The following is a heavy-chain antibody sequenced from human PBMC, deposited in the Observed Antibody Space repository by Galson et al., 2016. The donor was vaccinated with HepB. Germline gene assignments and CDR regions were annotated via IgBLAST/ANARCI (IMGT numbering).Heavy chain of an antibody. Sequence: SVKVSCKASGYTFVNNGISWVRQAPGQGLEWMGWINTDIGYTQYSEKLQGRLTITRDTSATTAYMELSSLKSEDTAVYYCARGEGGMDVWGQGTTVTVSS. CDR2: INTDIGYT. J-gene: IGHJ6*02. CDR1: GYTFVNNG. CDR3: ARGEGGMDV. V-gene: IGHV1-3*04. D-gene: IGHD2-15*01.